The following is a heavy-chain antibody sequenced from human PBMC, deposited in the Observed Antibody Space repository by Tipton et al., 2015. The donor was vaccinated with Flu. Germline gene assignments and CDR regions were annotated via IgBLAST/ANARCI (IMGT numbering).Heavy chain of an antibody. CDR3: ARHGGYSSSWYIDY. Sequence: TLSLTCTVSGGSISSYYWSWIRQPPGKGLEWIGYIYYSGSTNYNPSLKSRVTISVDTSKNQFSLKLSSVTAADTAVYYCARHGGYSSSWYIDYWGQGTLVTVSS. V-gene: IGHV4-59*08. J-gene: IGHJ4*02. CDR2: IYYSGST. CDR1: GGSISSYY. D-gene: IGHD6-13*01.